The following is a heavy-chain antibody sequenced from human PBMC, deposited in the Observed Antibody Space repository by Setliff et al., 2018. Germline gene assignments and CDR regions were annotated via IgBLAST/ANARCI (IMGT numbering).Heavy chain of an antibody. V-gene: IGHV1-69*05. CDR2: IIPMFGTP. CDR1: GYIFNNYG. Sequence: GASVKVSCKASGYIFNNYGISWVRQAPGQGLEWMGGIIPMFGTPAYAQKFQDRVTITTDESTSTAYMELDSLRSEDTAVYYCATGFLRYDILTGYYQRPHYFEYWGQGTLVTVSS. CDR3: ATGFLRYDILTGYYQRPHYFEY. J-gene: IGHJ4*02. D-gene: IGHD3-9*01.